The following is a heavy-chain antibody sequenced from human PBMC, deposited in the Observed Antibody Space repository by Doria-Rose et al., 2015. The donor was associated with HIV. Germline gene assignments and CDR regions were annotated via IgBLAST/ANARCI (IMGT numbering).Heavy chain of an antibody. D-gene: IGHD6-13*01. V-gene: IGHV2-26*01. J-gene: IGHJ4*02. CDR2: IFSDDER. CDR3: ARIKSSRWYHKYYFDF. Sequence: QVTLKESGPVLVKPTETLTLTCTVSGVSLSSPRMGVSWIRQPPGKALEWLATIFSDDERSYKTSLKSRLTISRGTSKSQVVHTMTDMDPVDTATYYCARIKSSRWYHKYYFDFWGQGALVIVSA. CDR1: GVSLSSPRMG.